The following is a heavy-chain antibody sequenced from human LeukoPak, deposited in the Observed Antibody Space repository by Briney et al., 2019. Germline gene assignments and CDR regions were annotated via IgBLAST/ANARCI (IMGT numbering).Heavy chain of an antibody. J-gene: IGHJ6*03. CDR2: IKTKTDGGTT. D-gene: IGHD6-13*01. CDR1: GFTFSSYA. Sequence: GGSLRLSCAASGFTFSSYAMHWVRQAPGKGLEWVGRIKTKTDGGTTDYAAPVKGRFTISRDDSKNMVYPQMNSLKTVDTAVYYCTTGGSSWASGYYYYMDVWGKGTTVAVSS. V-gene: IGHV3-15*01. CDR3: TTGGSSWASGYYYYMDV.